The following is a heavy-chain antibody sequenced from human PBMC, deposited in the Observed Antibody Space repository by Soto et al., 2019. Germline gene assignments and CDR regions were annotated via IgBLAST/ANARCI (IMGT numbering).Heavy chain of an antibody. CDR3: ARVEGYYYYYGMDV. J-gene: IGHJ6*02. V-gene: IGHV3-21*01. Sequence: EVQLVESGGGLVKPGGSLRLSCAASGFTFSSYSMNWVRQAPGKGLEWVSSISSSSSYIYYADSGKGRFTISRNNAKNALYLQMNSLRAEDTAVYYCARVEGYYYYYGMDVWGPGTTVTVSS. CDR2: ISSSSSYI. CDR1: GFTFSSYS.